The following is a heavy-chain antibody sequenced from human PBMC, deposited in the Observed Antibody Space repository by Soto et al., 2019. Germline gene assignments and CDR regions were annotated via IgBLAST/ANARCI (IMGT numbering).Heavy chain of an antibody. CDR3: AKGGQQLVYFQH. V-gene: IGHV6-1*01. CDR2: TYYRSKWYN. CDR1: GDSVSSNSAA. Sequence: KQSQTLSLTCAISGDSVSSNSAAWNWIRQSPSRGLEWLGRTYYRSKWYNDYAVSVKSRITINPDTSKNQFSLQLNSVTPEDSAVYYCAKGGQQLVYFQHWGHGTLVTVSS. J-gene: IGHJ1*01. D-gene: IGHD6-13*01.